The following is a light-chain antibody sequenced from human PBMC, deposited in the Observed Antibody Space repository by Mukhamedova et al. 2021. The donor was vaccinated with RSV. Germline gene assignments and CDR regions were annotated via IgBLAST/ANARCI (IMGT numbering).Light chain of an antibody. Sequence: STFLSWYQQRPGQPLRLLIYGTSSRATGVPDRFTGGGSGTDFTLIISRLEPEDFAIYFCQQYGDAVTFGGGTKVEIK. J-gene: IGKJ4*01. CDR1: STF. CDR3: QQYGDAVT. CDR2: GTS. V-gene: IGKV3-20*01.